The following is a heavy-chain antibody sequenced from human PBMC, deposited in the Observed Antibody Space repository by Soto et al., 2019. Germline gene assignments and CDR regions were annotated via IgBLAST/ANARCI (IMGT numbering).Heavy chain of an antibody. J-gene: IGHJ4*02. V-gene: IGHV3-9*01. Sequence: GGSLRLSCAASGFTFDDYAMHWVRQAPGKGLEWVSGISWNSGSIGYADSVKGRFTISRDNAKNSLYLQMNSLRAEDTALYYCAKARGSLGPTAYYFDYWGQGTLVTVSS. CDR3: AKARGSLGPTAYYFDY. CDR1: GFTFDDYA. CDR2: ISWNSGSI. D-gene: IGHD3-10*01.